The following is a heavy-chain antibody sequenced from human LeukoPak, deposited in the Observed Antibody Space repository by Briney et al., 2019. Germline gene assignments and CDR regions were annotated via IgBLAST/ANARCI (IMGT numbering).Heavy chain of an antibody. J-gene: IGHJ6*03. D-gene: IGHD2-2*01. CDR1: GGSTSSYY. Sequence: SETLSLTCTVSGGSTSSYYWSWIRQPPGKGLEWIGYIYTSGSTNYNPSLKSRVTISVDTSKNQFSLKLSSVTAADTAVYYCARRVGNTVAVPAAKRTYYYYYMDVWGKGTTVTASS. V-gene: IGHV4-4*09. CDR2: IYTSGST. CDR3: ARRVGNTVAVPAAKRTYYYYYMDV.